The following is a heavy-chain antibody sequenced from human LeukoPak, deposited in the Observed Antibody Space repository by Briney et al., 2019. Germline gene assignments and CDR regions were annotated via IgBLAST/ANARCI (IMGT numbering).Heavy chain of an antibody. V-gene: IGHV3-11*01. J-gene: IGHJ4*02. CDR1: EFTLSHYY. Sequence: PGGSLRLSCAASEFTLSHYYMTWIRQAPGKGLEWLSCISSSGDTIYYADSVKGRFTVSRDNAENSLYLQMNSLRAEDTAMYYCARQGSEIDYWGQGTLVTVSS. CDR2: ISSSGDTI. CDR3: ARQGSEIDY.